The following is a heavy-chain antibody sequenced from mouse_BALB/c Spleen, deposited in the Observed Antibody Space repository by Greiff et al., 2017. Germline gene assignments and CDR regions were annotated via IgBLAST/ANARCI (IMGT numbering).Heavy chain of an antibody. CDR3: ARGRGYGNPYYYAMDY. CDR2: IWGDGST. J-gene: IGHJ4*01. V-gene: IGHV2-6-7*01. D-gene: IGHD2-1*01. Sequence: VQLVESGPGLVAPSQSLSITCTVSGFSLTGYGVNWVRQPPGKGLEWLGMIWGDGSTDYNSALKSRLSISKDNSKSQVFLKMNSLQTDDTARYYCARGRGYGNPYYYAMDYWGQGTSVTVSS. CDR1: GFSLTGYG.